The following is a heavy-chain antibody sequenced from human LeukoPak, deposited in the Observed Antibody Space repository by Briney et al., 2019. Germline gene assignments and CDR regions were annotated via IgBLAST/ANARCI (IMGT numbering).Heavy chain of an antibody. J-gene: IGHJ4*02. CDR2: ISSGSRTI. V-gene: IGHV3-48*01. Sequence: GGSLRLSCAASGFTFSSYSMNWGRQAPGKGLEWLSYISSGSRTIFYADSVKGRFTISRDNAKNSLFLQMNSLRAEDTAVYYCARESITGHRDFDYWGQGTLVTVSS. CDR1: GFTFSSYS. D-gene: IGHD1-20*01. CDR3: ARESITGHRDFDY.